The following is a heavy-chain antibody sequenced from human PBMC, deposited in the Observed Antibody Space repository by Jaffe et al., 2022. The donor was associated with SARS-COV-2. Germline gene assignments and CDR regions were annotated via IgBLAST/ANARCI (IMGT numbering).Heavy chain of an antibody. CDR1: GNTFTKYW. CDR3: ARRVSNGEYMDV. D-gene: IGHD2-8*01. J-gene: IGHJ6*03. V-gene: IGHV5-51*01. Sequence: EVQLVQSGAEVKKPGESLKISCKGSGNTFTKYWIGWVRQRPGKGLEWMGIVYPADSDTRYSPSFQGQVTISADKSISTAYLQWSSLKASDTAMYYCARRVSNGEYMDVWGKGTSVTVSS. CDR2: VYPADSDT.